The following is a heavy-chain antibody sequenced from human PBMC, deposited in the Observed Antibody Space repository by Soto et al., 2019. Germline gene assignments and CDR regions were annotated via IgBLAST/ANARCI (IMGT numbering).Heavy chain of an antibody. CDR2: VYYTGST. CDR1: GGSISGSY. CDR3: ARSVAVPGAHIDY. Sequence: PSETLSLICIVSGGSISGSYWIWIRQSPGKELEWLGYVYYTGSTNYSPSLRSRVSISVDTSKNEFSLRLSSVTAADTAVYFCARSVAVPGAHIDYWGQGTQVTVSS. J-gene: IGHJ4*02. D-gene: IGHD6-19*01. V-gene: IGHV4-59*01.